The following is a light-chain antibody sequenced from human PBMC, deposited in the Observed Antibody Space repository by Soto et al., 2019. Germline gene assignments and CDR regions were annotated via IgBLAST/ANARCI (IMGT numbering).Light chain of an antibody. Sequence: QSALTQPPSASGSPGQSVTISCTGTSSDVGGYKYVSWYQQHPGKAPTLLIYEVSKRPSGVPDRFSGSKSGNTASLTVSGLQAADEADYNCSSYAGSYNWVFGGGTKLTVL. CDR2: EVS. J-gene: IGLJ3*02. V-gene: IGLV2-8*01. CDR3: SSYAGSYNWV. CDR1: SSDVGGYKY.